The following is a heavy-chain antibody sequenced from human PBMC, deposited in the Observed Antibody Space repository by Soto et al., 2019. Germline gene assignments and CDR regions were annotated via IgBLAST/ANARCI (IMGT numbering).Heavy chain of an antibody. V-gene: IGHV3-30*04. D-gene: IGHD6-6*01. J-gene: IGHJ5*02. CDR1: GFSFRSYA. CDR2: ISNDGSNN. Sequence: QVQLVESGGGVVQPGKSLRLSCAASGFSFRSYAMHWVRQAPGKGLEWVAVISNDGSNNLYADSVRGRFTISRDNSKNTLYLQMDSLTIEDTAVYYCARDRKQLVLWWYDPWGQGTRVTVSS. CDR3: ARDRKQLVLWWYDP.